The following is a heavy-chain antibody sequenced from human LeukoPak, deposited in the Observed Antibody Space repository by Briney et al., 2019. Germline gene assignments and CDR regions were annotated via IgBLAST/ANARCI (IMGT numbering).Heavy chain of an antibody. Sequence: GGSLRLSCAASGFTVSSYYMSWVRQAPGKGLEWVSVIYSGGSTYYADSVKGRFTISRDNSKNTLCLQMNSLRAEDTAVYYCARAVPAATPSGEYNWFDPWGQGTLVTVSS. D-gene: IGHD2-2*01. J-gene: IGHJ5*02. CDR2: IYSGGST. CDR3: ARAVPAATPSGEYNWFDP. V-gene: IGHV3-66*02. CDR1: GFTVSSYY.